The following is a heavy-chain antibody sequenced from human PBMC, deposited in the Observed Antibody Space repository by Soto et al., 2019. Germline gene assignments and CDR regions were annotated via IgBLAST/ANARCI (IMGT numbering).Heavy chain of an antibody. J-gene: IGHJ6*03. D-gene: IGHD5-12*01. Sequence: QVQLVQSGAEVKKPGASVTVSCRSSGDTFNDYYIHWVRQAPGQGLKWMGWINPNGGVTKYAQKFQGWVTRTGNPSIRTVYMQLSRLRSDDTAVYYCARESGGATATLDYYYFDMDVWGTGTTVTVSS. V-gene: IGHV1-2*04. CDR2: INPNGGVT. CDR3: ARESGGATATLDYYYFDMDV. CDR1: GDTFNDYY.